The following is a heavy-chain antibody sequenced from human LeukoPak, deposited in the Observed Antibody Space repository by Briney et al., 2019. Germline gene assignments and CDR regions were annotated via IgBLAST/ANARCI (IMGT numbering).Heavy chain of an antibody. CDR1: GFTFSSYS. CDR2: ISSSSSYI. D-gene: IGHD2/OR15-2a*01. V-gene: IGHV3-21*01. J-gene: IGHJ2*01. Sequence: GGSLRLSCADSGFTFSSYSMNWVRQAPWKGLEWVSSISSSSSYIYYADSVKGRFTISRDNAKNSLYLQMNSLRAEDTAVYYCARPTSKGLLWYFDLWGRGTLVTVSS. CDR3: ARPTSKGLLWYFDL.